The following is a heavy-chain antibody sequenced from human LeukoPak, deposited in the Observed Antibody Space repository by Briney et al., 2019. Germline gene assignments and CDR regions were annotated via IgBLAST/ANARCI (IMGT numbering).Heavy chain of an antibody. CDR3: ARDRIAAASTDWFDP. D-gene: IGHD6-13*01. Sequence: GGSLRLSCAASGFTFSGYAMHWVRQAPGKGLEWVAVISYDGSNKYYADSVKGRFTISRDNSKNTLYLQMNSLRGKDTAVYYCARDRIAAASTDWFDPWGQGTLVTVSS. V-gene: IGHV3-30*04. CDR2: ISYDGSNK. J-gene: IGHJ5*02. CDR1: GFTFSGYA.